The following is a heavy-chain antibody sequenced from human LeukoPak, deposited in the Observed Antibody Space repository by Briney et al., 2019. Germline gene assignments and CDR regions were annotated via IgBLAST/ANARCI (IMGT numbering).Heavy chain of an antibody. D-gene: IGHD3-16*01. J-gene: IGHJ4*02. CDR2: ISSSSSTI. CDR3: AKETYYDYVWGSYKAYYSDY. CDR1: AFTFRNFG. Sequence: PGGSLRLSCVGSAFTFRNFGIHWIRLAPGKGLEWVSYISSSSSTIYYADSVKGRFTISRDNSKNTLYLQMNSLRAEDTAVYYCAKETYYDYVWGSYKAYYSDYWGQGTLVTVSS. V-gene: IGHV3-48*01.